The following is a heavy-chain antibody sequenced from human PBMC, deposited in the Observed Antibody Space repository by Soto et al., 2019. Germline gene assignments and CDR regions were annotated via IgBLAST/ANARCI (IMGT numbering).Heavy chain of an antibody. CDR2: INGGGGAT. CDR3: GRKSLDSGNDFYFDY. J-gene: IGHJ4*02. CDR1: GFTFSGYP. V-gene: IGHV3-23*01. Sequence: VQLLESGGDLVQPGGSLRLSCAASGFTFSGYPMNWVRQAPGKGLEWVSGINGGGGATSYADSVKGRFTISRDNSKNLLHLQMHRLTAEDTAMYFCGRKSLDSGNDFYFDYWGQGTLVTVSS. D-gene: IGHD5-12*01.